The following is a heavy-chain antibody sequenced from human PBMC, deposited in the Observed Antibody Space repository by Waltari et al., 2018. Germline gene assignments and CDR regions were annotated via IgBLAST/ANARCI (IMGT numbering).Heavy chain of an antibody. CDR1: GYTFTSDD. CDR3: ARTGPPHKPNWFDP. CDR2: MNPNSGNT. D-gene: IGHD3-9*01. J-gene: IGHJ5*02. Sequence: QVQLVQSGDEVKKPGASVKVSCKASGYTFTSDDINWVRQATGQGLEWMGWMNPNSGNTGYAQKFQGRVTITRNTSISTAYMELSSLRSEDTAVYYCARTGPPHKPNWFDPWGQGTLVTVSS. V-gene: IGHV1-8*03.